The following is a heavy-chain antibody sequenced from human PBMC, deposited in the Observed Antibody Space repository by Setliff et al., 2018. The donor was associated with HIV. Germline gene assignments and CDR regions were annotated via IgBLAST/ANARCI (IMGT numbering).Heavy chain of an antibody. CDR1: GFTFSRYW. J-gene: IGHJ4*02. CDR3: VMFSSSSG. Sequence: GGSLRLSCAASGFTFSRYWMHWVRQAPGQGLVWVSGINNDTTTTTYADSVKGRFSISRDNAKNTLYLQMNGLRGEDAAVYYCVMFSSSSGWGQGTQVTVSS. D-gene: IGHD6-6*01. V-gene: IGHV3-74*01. CDR2: INNDTTTT.